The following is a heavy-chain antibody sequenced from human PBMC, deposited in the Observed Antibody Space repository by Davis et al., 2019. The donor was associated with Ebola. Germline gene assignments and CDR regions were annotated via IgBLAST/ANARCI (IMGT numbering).Heavy chain of an antibody. CDR2: IKQDGSEK. Sequence: PGGSLRLSCAASGFTFSSYWMSWVRQAPGKGLEWVANIKQDGSEKYYVDSVKGRFTISRDNAKNSLYLQMNSLRAEDTAVYYCARTYSSIAFFWFDPWGQGTLVTVPS. CDR3: ARTYSSIAFFWFDP. D-gene: IGHD6-13*01. CDR1: GFTFSSYW. J-gene: IGHJ5*02. V-gene: IGHV3-7*03.